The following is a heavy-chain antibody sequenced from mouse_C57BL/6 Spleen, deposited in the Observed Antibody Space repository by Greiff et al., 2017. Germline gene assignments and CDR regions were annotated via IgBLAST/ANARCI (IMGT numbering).Heavy chain of an antibody. CDR1: GFNFKNSY. D-gene: IGHD4-1*01. CDR2: IDPANGNT. CDR3: ARATDWDDFDY. V-gene: IGHV14-3*01. J-gene: IGHJ2*01. Sequence: VQLQQSVAELVRPGASVKLSCTASGFNFKNSYMHWVKQRPEQGLEWIGRIDPANGNTKSAPKFQGKATITADTSSNTPSLQLNSLTSEDTAIYCCARATDWDDFDYWGQGTTLTVSS.